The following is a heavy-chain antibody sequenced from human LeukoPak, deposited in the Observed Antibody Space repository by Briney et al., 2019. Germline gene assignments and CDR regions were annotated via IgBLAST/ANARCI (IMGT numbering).Heavy chain of an antibody. CDR3: ASRDY. CDR1: GFPFSSYW. Sequence: QPGGSLRLSCVASGFPFSSYWMTWVRQAPGKGLEWVAVIWYDGSNKYYADSVKGRFTISRDNSKNTLYLQMNSLRAEDTAMYYCASRDYWGQGTLVTVSS. J-gene: IGHJ4*02. CDR2: IWYDGSNK. V-gene: IGHV3-33*08.